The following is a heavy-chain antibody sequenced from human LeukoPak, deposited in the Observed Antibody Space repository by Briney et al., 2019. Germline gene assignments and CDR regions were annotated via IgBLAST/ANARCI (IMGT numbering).Heavy chain of an antibody. D-gene: IGHD3-10*01. CDR1: GFTFSSYA. Sequence: HSGGSPRLSCAASGFTFSSYAMSWVLQAPGKGLEWVSAISGSGGSTYYADSVKGRFTISRDNSKNTLYLQMNSLRAEDTAVYYCAKDPSHSMVQGVYGYWGQGTLVTVSS. CDR2: ISGSGGST. V-gene: IGHV3-23*01. CDR3: AKDPSHSMVQGVYGY. J-gene: IGHJ4*02.